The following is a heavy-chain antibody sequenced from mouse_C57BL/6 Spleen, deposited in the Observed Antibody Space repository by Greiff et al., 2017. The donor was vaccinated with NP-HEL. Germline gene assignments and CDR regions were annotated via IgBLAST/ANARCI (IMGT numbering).Heavy chain of an antibody. Sequence: EVQLQQSGAELVRPGASVKLSCTASGFNIKDYYMHWVKQRPEQGLEWIGRIDPEDGDTEYAPKFQGKATMTADTSSNSAYLQLSSLTSEDTAFYYCTTDYGNYKDWGQGTLVTVSA. CDR2: IDPEDGDT. D-gene: IGHD2-1*01. V-gene: IGHV14-1*01. CDR3: TTDYGNYKD. CDR1: GFNIKDYY. J-gene: IGHJ3*01.